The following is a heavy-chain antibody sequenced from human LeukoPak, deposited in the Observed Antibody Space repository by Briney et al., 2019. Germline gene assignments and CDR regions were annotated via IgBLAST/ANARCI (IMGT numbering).Heavy chain of an antibody. V-gene: IGHV3-23*01. CDR3: AKGKGSSISCSDY. Sequence: PGGSLRLSCAASGFTFSSYAMSWVRQAPGKGLEWVPLISDSGGSTYYADSVKGRFTISRDNSKNTLSLQMNSLRADDTAVYYCAKGKGSSISCSDYWGQGTLVTVSS. CDR1: GFTFSSYA. J-gene: IGHJ4*02. CDR2: ISDSGGST. D-gene: IGHD2-2*01.